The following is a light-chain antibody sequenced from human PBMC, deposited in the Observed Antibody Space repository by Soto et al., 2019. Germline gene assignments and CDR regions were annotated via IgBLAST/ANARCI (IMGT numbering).Light chain of an antibody. CDR2: GAS. Sequence: IVLTQSPGSLSFSPWERATLSWSSSQSVSSNLAWYQQKPGQAPRLLIYGASTRATGIPARFSGSGSGTEFTLTVSSLQSEDFAVYYCQQYNNWPPITFGQGTRLEIK. CDR3: QQYNNWPPIT. CDR1: QSVSSN. V-gene: IGKV3-15*01. J-gene: IGKJ5*01.